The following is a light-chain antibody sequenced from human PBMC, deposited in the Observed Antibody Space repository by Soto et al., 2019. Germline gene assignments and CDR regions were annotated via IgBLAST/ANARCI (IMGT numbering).Light chain of an antibody. Sequence: QSALTQPASVSGSPGQSITISCTGTSSDVGGYNYVSWYQQHPGKAPKLMIYDVSNRPSGVSNRFSGSKSGNTASLTISRLQAEDEADYYCSSYTSSTPHVVFGGGTKLTVL. CDR3: SSYTSSTPHVV. J-gene: IGLJ2*01. CDR2: DVS. V-gene: IGLV2-14*01. CDR1: SSDVGGYNY.